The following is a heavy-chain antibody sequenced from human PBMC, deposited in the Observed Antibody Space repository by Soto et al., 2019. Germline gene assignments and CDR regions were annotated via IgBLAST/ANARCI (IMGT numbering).Heavy chain of an antibody. CDR2: INHSGST. CDR3: ARSTYSPLAGRV. D-gene: IGHD2-15*01. CDR1: GGSFSGDC. Sequence: PSETLSLTCAVYGGSFSGDCWSWIRQPPGKGLEWIGEINHSGSTNYNPSLKSRVTISVDTSKNQFSLKLSSVTAADTAVYYCARSTYSPLAGRVWGQGTMVTVSS. J-gene: IGHJ3*01. V-gene: IGHV4-34*01.